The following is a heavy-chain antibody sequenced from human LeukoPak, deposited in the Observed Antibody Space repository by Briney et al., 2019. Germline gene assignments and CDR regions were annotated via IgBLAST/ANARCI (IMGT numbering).Heavy chain of an antibody. J-gene: IGHJ4*02. V-gene: IGHV3-11*01. D-gene: IGHD3-22*01. CDR2: ISSSGSTI. CDR1: GFTFSDYY. Sequence: GGSLRLSCAASGFTFSDYYMSWIRQAPGKGLEWVSYISSSGSTIYYADSVKGRFTISRDNAKNSLYLQMNSLRAEDTAVYYCAREPYSGGYDSSGYPPHFDYWGQGTLVTVSS. CDR3: AREPYSGGYDSSGYPPHFDY.